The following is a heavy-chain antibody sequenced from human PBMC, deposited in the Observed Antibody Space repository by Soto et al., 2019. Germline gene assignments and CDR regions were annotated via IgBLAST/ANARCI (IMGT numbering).Heavy chain of an antibody. CDR1: GFIFENFG. J-gene: IGHJ5*02. D-gene: IGHD1-26*01. CDR3: AKNQGVELVPLATVDWFDP. Sequence: GGSLRLSCAASGFIFENFGMSWVRQAPGKVLEWISSISGSGFKKYYADSVKGRFTISRGKSKSTVYLELNNLSAEDTAVYHCAKNQGVELVPLATVDWFDPWGQGSVVTVSS. CDR2: ISGSGFKK. V-gene: IGHV3-23*01.